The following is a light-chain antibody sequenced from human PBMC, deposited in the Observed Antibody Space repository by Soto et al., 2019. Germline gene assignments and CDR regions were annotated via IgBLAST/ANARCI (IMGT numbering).Light chain of an antibody. Sequence: DIVMTQSPLSLPVTPGEPASISCRSSQSLLHSDGYTYMDWYLQKPGQSPQVLIYLTFNRASGVPDRFSGSGSGTYFTRKISRVEAEDAGVYYCMQALQTPYTFGQGTKLESK. CDR3: MQALQTPYT. J-gene: IGKJ2*01. CDR1: QSLLHSDGYTY. CDR2: LTF. V-gene: IGKV2-28*01.